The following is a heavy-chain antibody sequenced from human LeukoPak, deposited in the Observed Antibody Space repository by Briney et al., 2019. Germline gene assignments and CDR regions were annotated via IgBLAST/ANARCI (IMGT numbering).Heavy chain of an antibody. D-gene: IGHD3-22*01. Sequence: PGGSLRLSCTASGFTLGDDAMSWVRQAPGKGLEWVGFIRSKAYVGTTEYAESVKGRFTISRDDSKSIAYLQMNSLKTEDTAVYSCTSPRGTYYDSSGYYPIDYWGQGTLVTVSS. CDR1: GFTLGDDA. CDR3: TSPRGTYYDSSGYYPIDY. V-gene: IGHV3-49*04. J-gene: IGHJ4*02. CDR2: IRSKAYVGTT.